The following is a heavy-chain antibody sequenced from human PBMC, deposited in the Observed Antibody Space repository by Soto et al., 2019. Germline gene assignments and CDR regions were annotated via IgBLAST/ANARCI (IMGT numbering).Heavy chain of an antibody. CDR2: TYYRSKWYN. V-gene: IGHV6-1*01. CDR1: GDSVSSNSAA. Sequence: QTLSLTCAISGDSVSSNSAAWNWIRQSPSGGLEWLGRTYYRSKWYNEYAVSVKGRITVNPDTSKNQFSLQLNSVTPEDTAIYYCARSQGFLDYWGQGTLVTVSS. CDR3: ARSQGFLDY. D-gene: IGHD2-15*01. J-gene: IGHJ4*02.